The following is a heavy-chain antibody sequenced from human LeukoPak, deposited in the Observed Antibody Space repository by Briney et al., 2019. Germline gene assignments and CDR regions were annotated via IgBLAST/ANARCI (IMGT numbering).Heavy chain of an antibody. Sequence: KSGGSLRLSCAASGFTFSRYSMNWVRQAPGKGLEWVSSISTSSIYIYYADSVKGRFTISRDNAKNSLYLQMNSLRAEDTAVYYCARGRFGVSGNDSPLDYWGQGTLVTVSS. D-gene: IGHD5-12*01. J-gene: IGHJ4*02. CDR1: GFTFSRYS. V-gene: IGHV3-21*01. CDR3: ARGRFGVSGNDSPLDY. CDR2: ISTSSIYI.